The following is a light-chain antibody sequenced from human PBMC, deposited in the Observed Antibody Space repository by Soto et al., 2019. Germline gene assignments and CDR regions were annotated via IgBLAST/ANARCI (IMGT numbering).Light chain of an antibody. Sequence: EIVLTQSPGTLSLSPGERATLSCRASQSVSSSYLAWYQQKPGQAPRLLIYGASSRATGIPDRFSGSGSGTDFTLTISRLEPEDVAVYYCQQYGRDPTFGQGTRLEIK. V-gene: IGKV3-20*01. CDR1: QSVSSSY. CDR3: QQYGRDPT. CDR2: GAS. J-gene: IGKJ5*01.